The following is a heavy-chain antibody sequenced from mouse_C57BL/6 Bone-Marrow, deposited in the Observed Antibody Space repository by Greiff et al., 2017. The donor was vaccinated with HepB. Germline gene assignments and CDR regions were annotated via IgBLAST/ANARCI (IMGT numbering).Heavy chain of an antibody. Sequence: DVQLQESGGGLVQPGGSLSLSCAASGFTFTDYYMSWVRQPPGKALEWLGFIRNKANGYTTEYSASVKGRFTISRDNSQSILYLQMNALRAEDSATYYCARSPPYDYDSYFDYWGQGTTLTVSS. CDR1: GFTFTDYY. CDR3: ARSPPYDYDSYFDY. V-gene: IGHV7-3*01. J-gene: IGHJ2*01. D-gene: IGHD2-4*01. CDR2: IRNKANGYTT.